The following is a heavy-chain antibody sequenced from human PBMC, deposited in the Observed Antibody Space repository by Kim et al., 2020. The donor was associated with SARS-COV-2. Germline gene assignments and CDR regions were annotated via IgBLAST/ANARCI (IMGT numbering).Heavy chain of an antibody. Sequence: SETLSLTCTVSGGSISSSSYYWGWIRQPPGKGLEWIGSIYYSGSTYYNPSLKSRVTISVDTSKNHFSLKLSSVTAADTAVYYCARHFTGGVLMVYADGGYFDYWGQGTLVTVSS. CDR2: IYYSGST. CDR3: ARHFTGGVLMVYADGGYFDY. V-gene: IGHV4-39*01. D-gene: IGHD2-8*01. CDR1: GGSISSSSYY. J-gene: IGHJ4*02.